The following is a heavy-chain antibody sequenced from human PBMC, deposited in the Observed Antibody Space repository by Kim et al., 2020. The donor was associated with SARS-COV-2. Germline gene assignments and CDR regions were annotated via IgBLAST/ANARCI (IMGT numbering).Heavy chain of an antibody. Sequence: TLSLTCTVSGGSISSGGYYWSWIRQHPGKGLEWIGYIYYRGSTYYNPSLKSRVTISVDTSKNQFSLKLSSVTAADTAVYYCARVGSSGYYSGYWFDPWGQGTLVTVSS. J-gene: IGHJ5*02. CDR3: ARVGSSGYYSGYWFDP. CDR1: GGSISSGGYY. V-gene: IGHV4-31*03. CDR2: IYYRGST. D-gene: IGHD3-22*01.